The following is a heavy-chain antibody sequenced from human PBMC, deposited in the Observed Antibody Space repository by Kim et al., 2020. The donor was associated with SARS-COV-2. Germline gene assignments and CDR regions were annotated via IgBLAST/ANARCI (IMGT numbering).Heavy chain of an antibody. CDR3: AREGNWYFHV. D-gene: IGHD1-26*01. J-gene: IGHJ2*01. Sequence: GGSLRLSCAASGFTFRSYAMNWVRQAPGEGLDWVSATSGSGGTTKYADSVKGRFTMSRDNAKNTLYLQMTSLRAEDTAIYYCAREGNWYFHVWGRGTLVTVSS. V-gene: IGHV3-23*01. CDR1: GFTFRSYA. CDR2: TSGSGGTT.